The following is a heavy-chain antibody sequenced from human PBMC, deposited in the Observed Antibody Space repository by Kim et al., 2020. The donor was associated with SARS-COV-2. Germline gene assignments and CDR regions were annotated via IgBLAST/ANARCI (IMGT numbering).Heavy chain of an antibody. CDR2: ISPYNGEI. D-gene: IGHD6-6*01. Sequence: ASVKVSCKASGYPFTSYGVSWVRQAPGQGLEWMGWISPYNGEIEYSQKFLGRVTMTTDTSTSTAYMELRSLRSDDTAVYYCARGGTSILIRLLDYWGQGT. J-gene: IGHJ4*02. CDR1: GYPFTSYG. V-gene: IGHV1-18*01. CDR3: ARGGTSILIRLLDY.